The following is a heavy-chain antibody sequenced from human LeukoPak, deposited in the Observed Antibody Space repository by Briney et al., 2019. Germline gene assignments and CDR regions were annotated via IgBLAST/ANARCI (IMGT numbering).Heavy chain of an antibody. J-gene: IGHJ4*02. CDR2: MNHSGSS. V-gene: IGHV4-34*01. CDR1: GGSISSYY. D-gene: IGHD4-23*01. CDR3: ARESHGGHWDPIDY. Sequence: SETLSLTCTVSGGSISSYYWSWIRQPPGKGLEWIGEMNHSGSSNYNPSLKSRVTISVDTSKKQFSLKLSSVTAADTAVYYWARESHGGHWDPIDYWGQGTLVTVSS.